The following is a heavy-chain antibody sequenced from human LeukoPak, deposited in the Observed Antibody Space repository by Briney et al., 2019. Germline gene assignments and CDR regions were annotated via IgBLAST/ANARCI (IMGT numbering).Heavy chain of an antibody. V-gene: IGHV3-23*01. CDR1: GFTFTSYA. CDR3: AKRAYSVRGTTHFDS. CDR2: VSGSGGST. J-gene: IGHJ4*02. D-gene: IGHD2-15*01. Sequence: PGGSLRLSCAASGFTFTSYAMSWVRQAPGKGLEWVSAVSGSGGSTFYADSVKGRFTISRVNSKNTLYLQMNSLRAEDTAVYYCAKRAYSVRGTTHFDSWGQGTLVTVSS.